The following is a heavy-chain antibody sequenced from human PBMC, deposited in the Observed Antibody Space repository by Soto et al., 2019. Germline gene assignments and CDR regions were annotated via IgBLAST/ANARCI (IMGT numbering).Heavy chain of an antibody. V-gene: IGHV1-18*01. Sequence: GASVKVSCKASGYTFSNYGINWVRQAPGQGLEWMGWISAYNGNTKYAQKFQGRVTMATDTPTTTAYMELRSLRSDDTAVYYCARDGRQFVPNPDNFDIWGQGTTVTVSS. D-gene: IGHD6-6*01. CDR1: GYTFSNYG. CDR3: ARDGRQFVPNPDNFDI. CDR2: ISAYNGNT. J-gene: IGHJ3*02.